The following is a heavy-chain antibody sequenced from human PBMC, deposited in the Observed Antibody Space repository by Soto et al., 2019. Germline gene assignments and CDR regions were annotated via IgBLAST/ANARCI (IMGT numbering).Heavy chain of an antibody. CDR3: AKAQSNYDILTGYYNN. J-gene: IGHJ4*02. V-gene: IGHV3-23*01. CDR1: GFTFSSYA. D-gene: IGHD3-9*01. CDR2: ISGSGGST. Sequence: PGGSLRLSCAASGFTFSSYAMSWVRQAPGKGLEWVSAISGSGGSTYYADSVKGRFTISRDNSKNTLYLQMNSLRAEDTAVYYCAKAQSNYDILTGYYNNWGQGTLVTVSS.